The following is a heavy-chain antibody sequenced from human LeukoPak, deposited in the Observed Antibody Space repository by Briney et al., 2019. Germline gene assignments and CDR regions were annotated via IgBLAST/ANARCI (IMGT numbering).Heavy chain of an antibody. Sequence: RSSETLSLTCAVYGGSFSGYYWTWIRQPPGKGLEWIGEIDHTANTNYNPSLKSRVTISVDTSKNQFSLKLSSVTAADTAVYYCARFIAAAVGFDPWGQGTLVTVSS. CDR2: IDHTANT. CDR1: GGSFSGYY. J-gene: IGHJ5*02. V-gene: IGHV4-34*01. CDR3: ARFIAAAVGFDP. D-gene: IGHD6-13*01.